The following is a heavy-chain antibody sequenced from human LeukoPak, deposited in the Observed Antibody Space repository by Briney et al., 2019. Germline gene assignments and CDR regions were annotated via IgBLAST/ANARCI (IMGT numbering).Heavy chain of an antibody. J-gene: IGHJ5*02. CDR2: INHSGST. Sequence: SSETLSLTCAVYGGSFSGYYWSWIRQPPGKGLEWIGEINHSGSTNYNPSLKSRVTISVDTSKNQFSLKLSSVTAADTAVYYCARGLRKVGALSWFDPWGQGTLVTVSS. V-gene: IGHV4-34*01. D-gene: IGHD1-26*01. CDR1: GGSFSGYY. CDR3: ARGLRKVGALSWFDP.